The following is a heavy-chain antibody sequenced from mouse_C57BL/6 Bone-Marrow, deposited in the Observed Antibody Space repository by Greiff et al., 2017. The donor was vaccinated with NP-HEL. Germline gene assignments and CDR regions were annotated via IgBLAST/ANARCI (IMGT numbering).Heavy chain of an antibody. D-gene: IGHD1-1*01. CDR2: ITPSNGGT. Sequence: VQLQQPGTELVKPGASVKLSCKASGYTFTSYWMHWVKQRPGQGLEWIGNITPSNGGTNYNENFKSKATLTGDNATNTAYLQLSSLTSDTSEVYYGARADYNGSSYGDWGKGTTLTVSS. V-gene: IGHV1-53*01. J-gene: IGHJ2*01. CDR1: GYTFTSYW. CDR3: ARADYNGSSYGD.